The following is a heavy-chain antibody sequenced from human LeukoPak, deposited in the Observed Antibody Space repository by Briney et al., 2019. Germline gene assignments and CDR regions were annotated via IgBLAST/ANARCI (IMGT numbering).Heavy chain of an antibody. V-gene: IGHV4-59*01. J-gene: IGHJ5*02. CDR1: GGSISSYY. Sequence: PSETLSLTCTVSGGSISSYYWSWIRQPPGKGLEWIGYIYYSGSTNYNPSLKSRVTISVDTSKNQFSLKLSSVTAADTAVYYCAKALGYCSGGSCYSNWFDPWGQGTLVTVPS. D-gene: IGHD2-15*01. CDR2: IYYSGST. CDR3: AKALGYCSGGSCYSNWFDP.